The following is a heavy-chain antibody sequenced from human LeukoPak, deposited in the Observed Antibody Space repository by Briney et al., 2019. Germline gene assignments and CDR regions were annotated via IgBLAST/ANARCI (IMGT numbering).Heavy chain of an antibody. J-gene: IGHJ3*02. CDR1: GYTFTSYG. CDR2: INPSGGST. Sequence: ASVKVSCKASGYTFTSYGISWVRQAPGQGLEWMGIINPSGGSTSYAQKFQGRVTMTRDTSTSTVYMELSSLRSEDTAVYYCARDSVVVPSAFDIWGQGTMVTVSS. CDR3: ARDSVVVPSAFDI. D-gene: IGHD2-2*01. V-gene: IGHV1-46*01.